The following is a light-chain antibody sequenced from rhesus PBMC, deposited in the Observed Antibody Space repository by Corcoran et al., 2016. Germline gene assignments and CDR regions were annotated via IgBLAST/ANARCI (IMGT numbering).Light chain of an antibody. CDR3: QHYYSTPYS. Sequence: DIQMTQSPSSLSASVGDRVTITCRASQGITNDLAWYQQKPGETPKLLIYEASSLQSGIPSRFSGSGSGTDFTLTISSLQSEDCATDYCQHYYSTPYSFGQGTKVEIK. J-gene: IGKJ2*01. CDR2: EAS. V-gene: IGKV1-25*01. CDR1: QGITND.